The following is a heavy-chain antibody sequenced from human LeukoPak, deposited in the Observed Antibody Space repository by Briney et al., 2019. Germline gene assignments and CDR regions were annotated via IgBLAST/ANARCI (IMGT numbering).Heavy chain of an antibody. CDR3: ARAVTSPEGY. V-gene: IGHV3-7*03. Sequence: GGSLRLSCSASGFTFSNYWMTWVRQAPGKGLQWVASLNQAGSEKYYVDSVKGRFTISRDNAQKSLYLEMKSLSAKDTAVYYCARAVTSPEGYWGQGTLVTVSS. CDR1: GFTFSNYW. CDR2: LNQAGSEK. J-gene: IGHJ4*02. D-gene: IGHD1-14*01.